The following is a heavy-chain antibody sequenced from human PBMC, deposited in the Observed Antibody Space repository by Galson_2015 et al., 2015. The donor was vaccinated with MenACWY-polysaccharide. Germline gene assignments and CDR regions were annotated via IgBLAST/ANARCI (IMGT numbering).Heavy chain of an antibody. CDR3: ARIPSTGTSFGWFDP. CDR2: MSYRGRS. D-gene: IGHD4-17*01. CDR1: GASISKCGSY. Sequence: TLSLTCTVSGASISKCGSYWSWFRQLPETGLEWIGYMSYRGRSNYNPSLRSRVTISIDTSRNQFSLQLNSVTAADTAVYYCARIPSTGTSFGWFDPWGQGTLVTVSS. J-gene: IGHJ5*02. V-gene: IGHV4-31*03.